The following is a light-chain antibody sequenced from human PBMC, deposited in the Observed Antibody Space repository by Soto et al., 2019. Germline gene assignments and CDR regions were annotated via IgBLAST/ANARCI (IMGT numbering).Light chain of an antibody. V-gene: IGLV2-14*01. J-gene: IGLJ3*02. CDR1: SGDIGGYNF. Sequence: QSALTQPASVSGSPGQSITISCSGSSGDIGGYNFVSWYQHLPGKAPKLIIFEVRFRPSGVSNRFSGSKSGNTASLTISGLQAEDEADYYCSSYTSSSTWVFGGGTKLTVL. CDR2: EVR. CDR3: SSYTSSSTWV.